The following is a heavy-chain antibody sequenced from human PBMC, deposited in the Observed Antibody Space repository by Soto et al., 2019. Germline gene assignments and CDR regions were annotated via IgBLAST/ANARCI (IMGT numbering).Heavy chain of an antibody. D-gene: IGHD2-2*01. V-gene: IGHV3-9*01. CDR2: ISWNSGTM. J-gene: IGHJ6*03. CDR1: GFSFDEYA. CDR3: AKGFCSSTRCLTYSYMDV. Sequence: EVQLVESGGGLVQPGRSLRLSCAASGFSFDEYAMHWVRQAPGKGQEWVSGISWNSGTMGYGDSVKGRFTISRDNAKNSLYLQMNSLRAEDTALYYCAKGFCSSTRCLTYSYMDVWGKGTTVTVSS.